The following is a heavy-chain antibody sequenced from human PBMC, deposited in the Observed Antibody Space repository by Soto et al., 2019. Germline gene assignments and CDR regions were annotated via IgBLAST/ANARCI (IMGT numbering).Heavy chain of an antibody. CDR3: ERELGEDHNPPYDWFDP. D-gene: IGHD3-16*01. CDR1: GFTFSSYA. V-gene: IGHV3-30-3*01. J-gene: IGHJ5*02. CDR2: ISYDGSNK. Sequence: GGSLRLSCAASGFTFSSYAMHWVRQAPGKGLEWVAVISYDGSNKYYADSVKGRFTISRDNSKNTLYLQMNSLRAEDTAVYYCERELGEDHNPPYDWFDPWGQGTLVTVAS.